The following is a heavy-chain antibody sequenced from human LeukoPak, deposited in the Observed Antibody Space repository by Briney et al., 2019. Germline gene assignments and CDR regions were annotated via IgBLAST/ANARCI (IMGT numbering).Heavy chain of an antibody. CDR2: INHSGST. D-gene: IGHD3-3*01. Sequence: NPSETLSLTCTVSGYSISSGYYWGWIRQPPGKGLEWIGEINHSGSTNYNPSLKSRVTMSVDTSKNQLFLKLTSVTAADTAVYYCARGLYDYYFDYWGQGTLVTVSS. CDR1: GYSISSGYY. J-gene: IGHJ4*02. V-gene: IGHV4-38-2*02. CDR3: ARGLYDYYFDY.